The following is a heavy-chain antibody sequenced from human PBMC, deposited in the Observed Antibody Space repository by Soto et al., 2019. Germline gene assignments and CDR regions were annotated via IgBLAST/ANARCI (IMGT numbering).Heavy chain of an antibody. Sequence: SGTPALTCAVYGGSFSGEYWSWIRQPPGKGLEWIGEINHSGSTNYNPSLKSRVTISVDTSKNQFSLKLSSVTAADTAVYYCARGGKIGQYYYYGMDVWGQGTTVTVSS. CDR3: ARGGKIGQYYYYGMDV. V-gene: IGHV4-34*01. J-gene: IGHJ6*02. D-gene: IGHD3-10*01. CDR2: INHSGST. CDR1: GGSFSGEY.